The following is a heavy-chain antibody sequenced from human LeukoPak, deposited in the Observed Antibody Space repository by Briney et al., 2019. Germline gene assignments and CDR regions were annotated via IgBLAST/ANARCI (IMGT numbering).Heavy chain of an antibody. V-gene: IGHV4-59*01. J-gene: IGHJ4*02. CDR3: TRGGSNFDY. D-gene: IGHD3-10*01. CDR2: IYYSGGT. CDR1: GGSISSYY. Sequence: SETLSLTCTVSGGSISSYYWSWVRQPPEKGLEWIGYIYYSGGTNYNPSLKSRVTISVDTSKNQFSLQLTSVTAADTAVYFCTRGGSNFDYWGQGTLVTVSS.